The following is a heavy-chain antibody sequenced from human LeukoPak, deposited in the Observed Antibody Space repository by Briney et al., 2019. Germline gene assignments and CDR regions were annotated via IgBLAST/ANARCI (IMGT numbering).Heavy chain of an antibody. Sequence: AGGSLRLSCAASGFTFDDYAMHWVRQAPGKGLEWVSLISWDGGSTYYADSVKGRFTISRDNSENSLYLQMNSLRAEDTALYYCAKAAYCGGDCYPEEYYFDYWGQGTLVTVSS. J-gene: IGHJ4*02. CDR3: AKAAYCGGDCYPEEYYFDY. D-gene: IGHD2-21*02. CDR2: ISWDGGST. V-gene: IGHV3-43D*04. CDR1: GFTFDDYA.